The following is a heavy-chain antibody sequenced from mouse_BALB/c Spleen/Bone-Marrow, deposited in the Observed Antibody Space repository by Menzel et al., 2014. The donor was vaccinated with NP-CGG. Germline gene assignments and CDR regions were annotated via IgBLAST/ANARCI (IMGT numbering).Heavy chain of an antibody. Sequence: EVKVVDSGGGLVKPGGSLKLSCAASGFTFSSYAMSWVRQTPVKRLEWVASISRGGTTYYPDSVKGRFTISRDNARNILYLQMSGLRSEDTAMYYCARNYYGTFAYWGQGTLVTVSA. CDR2: ISRGGTT. V-gene: IGHV5-6-5*01. CDR1: GFTFSSYA. J-gene: IGHJ3*01. D-gene: IGHD1-1*01. CDR3: ARNYYGTFAY.